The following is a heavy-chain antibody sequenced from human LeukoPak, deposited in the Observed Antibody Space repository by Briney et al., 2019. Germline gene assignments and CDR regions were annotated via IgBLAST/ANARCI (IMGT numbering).Heavy chain of an antibody. Sequence: SQTLSLTCAISGDSVSSNSAAWNWIRQSPSRGLEWLGRTYYRSKWYNDYAVSVKSRITINPDTSKNQFSLQLNSVTPEDTAVYYCAREGYDFWSGPGYYMDVWAKGPRSPSP. CDR2: TYYRSKWYN. CDR1: GDSVSSNSAA. V-gene: IGHV6-1*01. CDR3: AREGYDFWSGPGYYMDV. D-gene: IGHD3-3*01. J-gene: IGHJ6*03.